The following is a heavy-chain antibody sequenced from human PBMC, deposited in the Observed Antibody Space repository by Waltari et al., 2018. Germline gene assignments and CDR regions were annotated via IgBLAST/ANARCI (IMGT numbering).Heavy chain of an antibody. CDR2: IMPIFGTA. D-gene: IGHD5-12*01. J-gene: IGHJ4*02. CDR1: GGTFSSYD. V-gene: IGHV1-69*01. Sequence: QVQLVQSGAEVKKPGSSVTVSCKASGGTFSSYDISWVRQAPGQGLEWMGGIMPIFGTANYAQKFQGRVTITADESTSTAYMELSSLRSEDTAVYYCARKGSDGYKHYYFDYWGQGTLVTVSS. CDR3: ARKGSDGYKHYYFDY.